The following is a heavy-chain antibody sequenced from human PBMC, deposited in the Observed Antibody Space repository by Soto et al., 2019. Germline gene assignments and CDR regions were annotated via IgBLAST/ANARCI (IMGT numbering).Heavy chain of an antibody. J-gene: IGHJ3*02. Sequence: GGSLRLSCAASGFTFSSYAMHWVRQAPGKGLEWVAVISYDGSNKYYADSVKGRFTISRDNSKNTLYLQMNSLRAEDTAVYYCARASGWATFDIWGQGTMVTVSS. D-gene: IGHD6-19*01. CDR3: ARASGWATFDI. CDR2: ISYDGSNK. CDR1: GFTFSSYA. V-gene: IGHV3-30-3*01.